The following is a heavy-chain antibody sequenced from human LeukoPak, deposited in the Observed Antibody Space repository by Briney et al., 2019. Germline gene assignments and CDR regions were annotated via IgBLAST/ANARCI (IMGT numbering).Heavy chain of an antibody. Sequence: PSETLSLTCTVSGGSISSSSYYWGWIRQPPGKGLEWIGSIYYSGSTYYNPSLKSRVTISVDTSKNQFSLKLSSVTAADTAVYYCARDSSGSYGYWGQGTLVTVSS. V-gene: IGHV4-39*07. CDR2: IYYSGST. J-gene: IGHJ4*02. CDR3: ARDSSGSYGY. CDR1: GGSISSSSYY. D-gene: IGHD1-26*01.